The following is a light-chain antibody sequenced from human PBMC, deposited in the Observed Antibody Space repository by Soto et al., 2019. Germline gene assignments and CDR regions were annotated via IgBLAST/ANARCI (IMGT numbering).Light chain of an antibody. CDR2: AAS. V-gene: IGKV1-9*01. Sequence: DIQLTQSPSFLPASVGDRVTITCRASQGISNYLAWYQQKPGKAPGLLMYAASTLQRGVSSRFSGSGSGTEFTLTISNLQPEDVATYYCQQLNSYPLTFGGGTKVEIK. J-gene: IGKJ4*01. CDR3: QQLNSYPLT. CDR1: QGISNY.